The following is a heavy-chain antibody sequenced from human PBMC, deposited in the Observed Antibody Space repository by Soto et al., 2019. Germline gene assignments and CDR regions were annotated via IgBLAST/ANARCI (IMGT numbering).Heavy chain of an antibody. D-gene: IGHD6-6*01. V-gene: IGHV4-4*07. CDR1: GGSLSSNY. CDR3: INSHGLSRAGY. CDR2: INTSGSS. J-gene: IGHJ4*02. Sequence: SETLSLTCIVSGGSLSSNYWSWVRRPAGKGLEWIGRINTSGSSSYNPSLKSRVTMSVDMSKSQVSLSLTSVTASDTATYYCINSHGLSRAGYWGRGILVTVSS.